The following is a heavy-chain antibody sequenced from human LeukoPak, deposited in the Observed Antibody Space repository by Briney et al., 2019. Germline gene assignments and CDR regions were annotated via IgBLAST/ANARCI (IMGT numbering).Heavy chain of an antibody. V-gene: IGHV3-21*01. Sequence: GGSLRLSCAASGFTFSSYSMNWVRQAPGKGLEWVSSISSSSSYIYYADSVKGRFTISRDNAKNSLYLQMNSLRAEDTAVYYCARADGRFGELLYDYWGQGTLVTVSS. CDR2: ISSSSSYI. D-gene: IGHD3-10*01. CDR1: GFTFSSYS. J-gene: IGHJ4*02. CDR3: ARADGRFGELLYDY.